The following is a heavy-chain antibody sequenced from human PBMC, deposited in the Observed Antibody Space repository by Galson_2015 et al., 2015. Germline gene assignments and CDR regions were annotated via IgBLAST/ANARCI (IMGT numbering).Heavy chain of an antibody. D-gene: IGHD4-17*01. Sequence: SLRLSCAASGFTFSSYAMSWVRQAPGKGLEWVSAISGSGGSTYYADSVKGRFTISRDNSKNMLYLQMNSLRAEDTAVYYCAKDRVNDYGDSDAFDIWGQGTMVTVSS. CDR1: GFTFSSYA. CDR3: AKDRVNDYGDSDAFDI. J-gene: IGHJ3*02. V-gene: IGHV3-23*01. CDR2: ISGSGGST.